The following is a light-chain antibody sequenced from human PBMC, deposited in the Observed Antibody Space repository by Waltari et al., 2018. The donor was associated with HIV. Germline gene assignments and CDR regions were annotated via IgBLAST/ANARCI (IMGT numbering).Light chain of an antibody. J-gene: IGLJ2*01. CDR2: ADS. CDR1: KIGTKS. CDR3: QVWDNNSEPNVA. Sequence: YVLTQAPSLSVAPGQTARITCGGNKIGTKSVHWYQQKPGQAPVLVVYADSDRPSGIPERFSGSNARNTATLTISGVEAGDEADYYWQVWDNNSEPNVAFGGGTKLTV. V-gene: IGLV3-21*02.